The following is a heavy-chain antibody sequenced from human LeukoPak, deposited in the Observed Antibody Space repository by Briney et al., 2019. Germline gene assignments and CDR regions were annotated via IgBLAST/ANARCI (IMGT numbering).Heavy chain of an antibody. CDR2: INANSGGT. D-gene: IGHD1-26*01. Sequence: ASVTVSFKSSVYTFTDYYMHWVRQAPGQGLEGMGWINANSGGTNYAQKFQGRVTMTRETSISTAYMELSRLRSDDTAVYYCSQGGDFDYWGQGTLVTVSS. CDR3: SQGGDFDY. J-gene: IGHJ4*02. V-gene: IGHV1-2*02. CDR1: VYTFTDYY.